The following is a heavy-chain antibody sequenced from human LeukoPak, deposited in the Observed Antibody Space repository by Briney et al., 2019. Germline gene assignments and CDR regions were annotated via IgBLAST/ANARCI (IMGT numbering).Heavy chain of an antibody. CDR2: ISDSGDYT. D-gene: IGHD2-8*01. Sequence: GGSLTLSCVGSGFTFSSYAMSWVRQAPGQGLEWVSVISDSGDYTSYADSVRGRFTISRDNSRNTLYLQMISLRPEDTAVYYCAKDTSIGKYCTNGVCSPFHYWGQGTLVTVSS. CDR1: GFTFSSYA. CDR3: AKDTSIGKYCTNGVCSPFHY. J-gene: IGHJ4*02. V-gene: IGHV3-23*01.